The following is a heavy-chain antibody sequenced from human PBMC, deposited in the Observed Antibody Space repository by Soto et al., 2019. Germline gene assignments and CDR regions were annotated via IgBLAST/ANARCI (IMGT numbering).Heavy chain of an antibody. Sequence: SETLSLTCAVSGGPISSSNWWSWVRQPPGKGLEWIGEIYHSGSTNYNPSLKSRVTISVDKSKNQFSLKLSSVTAADTAVYFCARLPGYCSGDSCRIDYWGQGTLVTVSS. CDR1: GGPISSSNW. CDR3: ARLPGYCSGDSCRIDY. CDR2: IYHSGST. V-gene: IGHV4-4*02. J-gene: IGHJ4*02. D-gene: IGHD2-15*01.